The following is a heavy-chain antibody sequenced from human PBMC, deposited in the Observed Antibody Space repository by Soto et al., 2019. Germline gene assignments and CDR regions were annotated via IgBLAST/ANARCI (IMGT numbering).Heavy chain of an antibody. Sequence: RSLTCTVSGGSINTFYWSWVRQPAGKGLEWIGRIFSSGSTSFNPSLESRVAMSVDTSKNHFSLNLSSVTAADMAVYYCAREGSYSAYNFAHGIQLWSFDFWGQGALVTVSS. J-gene: IGHJ4*02. CDR1: GGSINTFY. CDR2: IFSSGST. CDR3: AREGSYSAYNFAHGIQLWSFDF. D-gene: IGHD5-12*01. V-gene: IGHV4-4*07.